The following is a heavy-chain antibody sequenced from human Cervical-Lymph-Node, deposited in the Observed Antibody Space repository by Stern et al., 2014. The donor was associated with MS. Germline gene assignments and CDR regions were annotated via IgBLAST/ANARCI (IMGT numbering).Heavy chain of an antibody. Sequence: QVQLVESGAEVTKPGSSVKVSCKASGGTFSKFPSSWVRQAPGQGLEWMGGVFPVFGTPTYAQEFRGRVTITADVSTSTVYMELSSLRSDDTAVYYCALSSETSDWWYSLGYDLWGQGTLVTVSS. J-gene: IGHJ5*02. CDR3: ALSSETSDWWYSLGYDL. CDR1: GGTFSKFP. V-gene: IGHV1-69*01. D-gene: IGHD2-8*02. CDR2: VFPVFGTP.